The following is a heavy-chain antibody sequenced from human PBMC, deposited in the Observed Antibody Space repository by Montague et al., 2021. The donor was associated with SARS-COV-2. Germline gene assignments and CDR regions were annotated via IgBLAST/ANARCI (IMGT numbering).Heavy chain of an antibody. V-gene: IGHV4-59*08. Sequence: SETLSLTCTVSGGSISGFYWSWFRQPPGKGLEWIGYITESGSTNYNPSLTSRVTMSVDTSKNQFSLKVNSVTAADTAVYYCARHYSATLPAVYWGQGTLVTVSS. CDR1: GGSISGFY. CDR3: ARHYSATLPAVY. J-gene: IGHJ4*02. CDR2: ITESGST. D-gene: IGHD2-15*01.